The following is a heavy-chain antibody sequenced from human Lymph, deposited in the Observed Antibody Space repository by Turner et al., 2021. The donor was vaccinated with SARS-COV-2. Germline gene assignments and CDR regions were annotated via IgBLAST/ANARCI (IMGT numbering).Heavy chain of an antibody. CDR3: ATGPYDFWSGPSPGYYGMDV. CDR1: GYTLTEVS. V-gene: IGHV1-24*01. D-gene: IGHD3-3*01. J-gene: IGHJ6*02. CDR2: FDPEDGET. Sequence: QVQLVQSGAEVKKPGASVKVSCKVSGYTLTEVSMHWVRQAPGKGREWMGGFDPEDGETIYEQKFQGRVTMTEDTSTDTAYMELSSLRSEDTAVYYCATGPYDFWSGPSPGYYGMDVWGQGTTVTVSS.